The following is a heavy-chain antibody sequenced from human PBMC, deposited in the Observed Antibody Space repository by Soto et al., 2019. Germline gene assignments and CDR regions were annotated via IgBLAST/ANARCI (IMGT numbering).Heavy chain of an antibody. V-gene: IGHV3-49*03. Sequence: GESLKISCTTSGFIFGDYSMSWFRQPPGKGLEWVSFIGSKTYSGTTEYAASVKGRFTISRDDSKSMAYLQMNSLKSEDTAVYYCTRRPYDFWGQGTLVTVSS. CDR3: TRRPYDF. CDR2: IGSKTYSGTT. CDR1: GFIFGDYS. J-gene: IGHJ4*02.